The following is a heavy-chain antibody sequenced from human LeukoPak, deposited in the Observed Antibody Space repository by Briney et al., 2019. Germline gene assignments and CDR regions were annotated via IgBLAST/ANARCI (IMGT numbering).Heavy chain of an antibody. CDR1: RFTISIYG. J-gene: IGHJ4*01. D-gene: IGHD2-2*01. CDR2: IHHDGSDM. CDR3: ARVCSSNCYRSDF. Sequence: GGSLRLSCAASRFTISIYGRHWVRQAPGKGPEWVAFIHHDGSDMYCADSVKGRFTISRDNFRNIMYLQMNGLRIEDTAIYYCARVCSSNCYRSDFWGQGTLVTVSS. V-gene: IGHV3-30*02.